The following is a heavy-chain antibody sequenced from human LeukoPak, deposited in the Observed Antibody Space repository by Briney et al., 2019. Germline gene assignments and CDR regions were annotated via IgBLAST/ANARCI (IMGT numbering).Heavy chain of an antibody. Sequence: ASVKVSCKASGGTFSSYAISWVRQAPGQGLEWMGRIIPILGIANYAQKFQGRVTITADKSTSTAYMELSSLRSEDTAVYYCARTKYSSSWSVDAFDIWGQGTMVTVPS. CDR1: GGTFSSYA. CDR2: IIPILGIA. J-gene: IGHJ3*02. CDR3: ARTKYSSSWSVDAFDI. D-gene: IGHD6-13*01. V-gene: IGHV1-69*04.